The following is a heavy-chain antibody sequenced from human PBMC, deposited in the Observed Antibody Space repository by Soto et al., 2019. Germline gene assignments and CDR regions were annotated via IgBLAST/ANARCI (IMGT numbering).Heavy chain of an antibody. J-gene: IGHJ3*02. CDR1: GFAFGNYP. V-gene: IGHV3-23*01. CDR3: AKDRTMARGIRAFDI. Sequence: EAQLLQSGGGLVPPGGSLRLSCVASGFAFGNYPMAWVRQTPGKGLEWISTISGSGGMTDYEDSVRGRFTVSIDHSKDTVHLQMNSLRADDTAVYYCAKDRTMARGIRAFDISGQGTTVSISS. D-gene: IGHD3-10*01. CDR2: ISGSGGMT.